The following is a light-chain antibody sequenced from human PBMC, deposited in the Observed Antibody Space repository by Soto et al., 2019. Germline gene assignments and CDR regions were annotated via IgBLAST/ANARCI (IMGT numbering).Light chain of an antibody. CDR3: QQYNSS. Sequence: IQMTQSPSSLSASVGDRVTITCRASQSISTYLEWFQQKPGKAPKLLIYGASTLQSGVPSRFSGSGSGTEFTLTISSLQPDDFATYYCQQYNSSFGQGTKVDIK. V-gene: IGKV1-16*01. CDR2: GAS. CDR1: QSISTY. J-gene: IGKJ1*01.